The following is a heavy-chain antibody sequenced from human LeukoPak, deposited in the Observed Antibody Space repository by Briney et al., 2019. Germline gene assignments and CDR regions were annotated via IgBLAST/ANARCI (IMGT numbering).Heavy chain of an antibody. CDR2: INPNSGGT. D-gene: IGHD3-9*01. V-gene: IGHV1-2*02. Sequence: ASVKVSCKASGYTFTGYYMHWVRQAPGQGLEWMGWINPNSGGTNYAQKFQGRVTMTRDTSISTAYMELSRLRSDDTAVYYCARDTYDILTGYYYGMDAWGQGTTVTVSS. J-gene: IGHJ6*02. CDR3: ARDTYDILTGYYYGMDA. CDR1: GYTFTGYY.